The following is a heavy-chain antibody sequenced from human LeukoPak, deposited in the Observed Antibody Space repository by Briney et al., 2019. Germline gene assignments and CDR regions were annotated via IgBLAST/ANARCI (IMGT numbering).Heavy chain of an antibody. CDR2: IIPFFGTA. J-gene: IGHJ4*02. Sequence: ASVKVFCNASGGTFSTYAITWVRQAPGQGLEWMGGIIPFFGTANYAQTFQGRVTITADESTSTAYMELSSLRSDDTAVYYCAAGFRIAAPGTSQDYWGQGTLVTVSS. CDR1: GGTFSTYA. V-gene: IGHV1-69*13. CDR3: AAGFRIAAPGTSQDY. D-gene: IGHD6-13*01.